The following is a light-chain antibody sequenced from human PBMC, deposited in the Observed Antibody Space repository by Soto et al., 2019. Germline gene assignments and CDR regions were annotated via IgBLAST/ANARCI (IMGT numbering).Light chain of an antibody. CDR1: QSVSSSS. Sequence: EIVLTQSPGTLSLSPGDRATLSCRASQSVSSSSLAWYQQKPGQAPRLLIYGASNRPTGIPDRFSGSGSGTDFTLTISRLEPEDFAVYYCQQYGNSPRTFGRGTKVEIK. CDR3: QQYGNSPRT. V-gene: IGKV3-20*01. J-gene: IGKJ1*01. CDR2: GAS.